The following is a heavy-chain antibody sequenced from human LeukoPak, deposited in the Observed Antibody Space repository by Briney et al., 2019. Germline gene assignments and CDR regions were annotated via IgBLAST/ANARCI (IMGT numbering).Heavy chain of an antibody. Sequence: GGSLRLSCAASGFSFSSFWMGWVRQTPGKRPEWVANMNIDGSEKYYADSVKGRFSISRDNARNSVYLQMNSLRVEDTAVYYCATSYCSTTSCYRIPIYWGQGTLVTVSS. CDR2: MNIDGSEK. V-gene: IGHV3-7*01. CDR3: ATSYCSTTSCYRIPIY. J-gene: IGHJ4*02. CDR1: GFSFSSFW. D-gene: IGHD2-2*02.